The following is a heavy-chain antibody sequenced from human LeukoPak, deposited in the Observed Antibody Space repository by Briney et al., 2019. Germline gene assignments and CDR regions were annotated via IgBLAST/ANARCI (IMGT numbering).Heavy chain of an antibody. CDR2: ISSSSSYI. CDR3: ARDPPERGSATFDI. CDR1: GFTFSSYS. D-gene: IGHD6-25*01. Sequence: PGGSLRLSCAASGFTFSSYSMNWVRQAPGKGLEWVSSISSSSSYIYYADSVKGRFTISRDNAKNSLYLQMNSLRAEDTAVYYCARDPPERGSATFDIWGRGTMATVSS. J-gene: IGHJ3*02. V-gene: IGHV3-21*01.